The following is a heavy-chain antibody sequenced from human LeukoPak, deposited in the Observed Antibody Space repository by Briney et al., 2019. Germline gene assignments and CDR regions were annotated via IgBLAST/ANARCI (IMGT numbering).Heavy chain of an antibody. CDR1: GGSFSGYY. J-gene: IGHJ5*02. CDR2: INHSGST. D-gene: IGHD5-24*01. CDR3: ARRRMATISIWFDP. Sequence: PSETLSLTCAVYGGSFSGYYWSWIRQPPGKGLEWIGEINHSGSTNYSPSLKSRVTISVDTSKNQFSLKLSSVTAADTAVYYCARRRMATISIWFDPWGQGTLVTVSS. V-gene: IGHV4-34*01.